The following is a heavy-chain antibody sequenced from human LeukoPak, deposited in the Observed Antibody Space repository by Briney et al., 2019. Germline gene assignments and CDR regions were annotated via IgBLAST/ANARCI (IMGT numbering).Heavy chain of an antibody. CDR2: INAGNGNT. V-gene: IGHV1-3*01. CDR1: GGTFSSYA. D-gene: IGHD1/OR15-1a*01. CDR3: ARVEQKIDYGMDV. J-gene: IGHJ6*02. Sequence: ASVKVSCKASGGTFSSYAISWVRQAPGQGLEWMGWINAGNGNTKYSQKFQGRVTITRDTSASTAYMELSSLRSEDTAVYYCARVEQKIDYGMDVWGQGTTVTVSS.